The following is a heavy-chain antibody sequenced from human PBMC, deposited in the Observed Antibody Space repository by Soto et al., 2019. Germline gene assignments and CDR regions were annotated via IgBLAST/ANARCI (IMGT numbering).Heavy chain of an antibody. CDR1: GGSISSGGYS. CDR3: ARGNVVAIDY. J-gene: IGHJ4*02. CDR2: IYDSGST. V-gene: IGHV4-30-2*01. D-gene: IGHD2-21*01. Sequence: PSETLSLTCAVSGGSISSGGYSWSWIRQPPGKGLEWIGYIYDSGSTYYNPSLKSRVTISVDRSKNQFSLKLSSVTAADTAVYYCARGNVVAIDYWGQGTLVTVSS.